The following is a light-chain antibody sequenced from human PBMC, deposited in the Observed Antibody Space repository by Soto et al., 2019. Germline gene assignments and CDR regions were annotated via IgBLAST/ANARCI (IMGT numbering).Light chain of an antibody. CDR1: SSDVGGYNY. J-gene: IGLJ3*02. V-gene: IGLV2-14*01. Sequence: QSALTQPASVSGSPGQSITISCTGTSSDVGGYNYVSWYQQHPGKAPKLMIYEVSNRPPGVSNRFSGSKSGNTASLTISGLQAEDEADYYCFSYTPRNTRVFGGGTKLTVL. CDR2: EVS. CDR3: FSYTPRNTRV.